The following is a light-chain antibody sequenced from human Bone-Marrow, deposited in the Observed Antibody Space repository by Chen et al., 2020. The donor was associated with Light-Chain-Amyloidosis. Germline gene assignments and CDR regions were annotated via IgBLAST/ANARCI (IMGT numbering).Light chain of an antibody. CDR3: YSATDNYYV. J-gene: IGLJ3*02. CDR1: ILAKKY. CDR2: KDT. Sequence: SFELTQPSSVSVSPGQTARITCSGDILAKKYARWFQQRPGQAPMLLIFKDTERPSGIPERFSGSSSGTTVTLTTSGAQIDDEGDYYCYSATDNYYVFGGGTKLTVL. V-gene: IGLV3-27*01.